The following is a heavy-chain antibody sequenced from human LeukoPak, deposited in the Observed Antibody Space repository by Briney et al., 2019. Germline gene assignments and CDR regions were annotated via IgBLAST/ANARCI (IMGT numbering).Heavy chain of an antibody. Sequence: ASVKVSCKASGYTFTRYDINWVRQATGQRLEWMGWINAGNGNTKYSQEFQGRVTITRDTSASTAYMELSSLRSEDMAVYYCARDGEMADDEGSPFDYWGQGTLVTVSS. CDR3: ARDGEMADDEGSPFDY. CDR2: INAGNGNT. J-gene: IGHJ4*02. D-gene: IGHD2-21*01. CDR1: GYTFTRYD. V-gene: IGHV1-3*03.